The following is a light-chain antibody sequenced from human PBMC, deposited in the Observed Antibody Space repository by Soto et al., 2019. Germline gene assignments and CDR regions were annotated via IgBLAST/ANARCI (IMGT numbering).Light chain of an antibody. CDR2: AAS. Sequence: DIQMTQSPSSLSASVGDRVTITCRASRDITDYLAWYQQKPGQVPKLLIYAASTSQSGVPSRFTASGSGTDFTLAISSVKPEDFETYFCQHTYRTPWTFGQGTKVDI. V-gene: IGKV1-27*01. J-gene: IGKJ1*01. CDR3: QHTYRTPWT. CDR1: RDITDY.